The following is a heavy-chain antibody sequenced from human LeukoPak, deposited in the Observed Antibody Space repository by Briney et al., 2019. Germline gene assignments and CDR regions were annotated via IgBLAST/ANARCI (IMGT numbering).Heavy chain of an antibody. CDR3: ARSPLYYYDSSGYPVDEYNWFDP. J-gene: IGHJ5*02. V-gene: IGHV4-34*01. Sequence: SETLSLTCAVYGGSFSGYYWSWIRQPPGKGLEWIGEINHSGSTNYNPSLKSRVTISVDTSKNQFSLKLSSVTAADTAVYYCARSPLYYYDSSGYPVDEYNWFDPWGQGTLVTVSS. D-gene: IGHD3-22*01. CDR1: GGSFSGYY. CDR2: INHSGST.